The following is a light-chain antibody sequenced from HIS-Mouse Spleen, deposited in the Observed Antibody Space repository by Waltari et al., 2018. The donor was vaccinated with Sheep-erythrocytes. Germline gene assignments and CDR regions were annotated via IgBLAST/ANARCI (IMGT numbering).Light chain of an antibody. V-gene: IGLV2-8*01. CDR1: SSDVGGYNY. CDR3: SSYAGSNNWV. Sequence: QSALTQPPSASGSPGQSVTISFTGTSSDVGGYNYVSWYQQHPGKAPKLMIYEVSKRPSGGPDRFSGAKSGNTASLTVSGLQAEDEADYYCSSYAGSNNWVFGGGTKLTVL. CDR2: EVS. J-gene: IGLJ3*02.